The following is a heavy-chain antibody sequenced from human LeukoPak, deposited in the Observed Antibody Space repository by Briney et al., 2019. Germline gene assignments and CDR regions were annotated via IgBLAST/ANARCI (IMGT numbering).Heavy chain of an antibody. V-gene: IGHV4-39*01. Sequence: PSETLSLTCTVSGGSIGSSTSYWGWIRQPPGKGLEWIGSVFHSGTTHYNPSLKSRITISVDTSKNQFSLRLSSVTAADTAVYYCARRDSSGGNPVLDYWGQGTLVTVSS. CDR2: VFHSGTT. CDR3: ARRDSSGGNPVLDY. CDR1: GGSIGSSTSY. D-gene: IGHD4-23*01. J-gene: IGHJ4*02.